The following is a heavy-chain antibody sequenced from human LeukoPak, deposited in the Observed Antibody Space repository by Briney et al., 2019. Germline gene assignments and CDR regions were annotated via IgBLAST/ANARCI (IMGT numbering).Heavy chain of an antibody. Sequence: PGRSLRLSCKPSGFIFGDYAMSWVRQAPGKGLEWVGFIRSKAFGATTDYAASVKGRFTVSRDDSRSIAYLQMNSLKTEDTAVYYCTRDCSGSRCYEEMDYWGQGTLVIVSS. D-gene: IGHD2-15*01. J-gene: IGHJ4*02. CDR3: TRDCSGSRCYEEMDY. CDR2: IRSKAFGATT. CDR1: GFIFGDYA. V-gene: IGHV3-49*04.